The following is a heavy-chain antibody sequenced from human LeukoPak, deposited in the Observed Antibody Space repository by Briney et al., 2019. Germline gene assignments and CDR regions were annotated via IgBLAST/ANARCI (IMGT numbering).Heavy chain of an antibody. CDR2: IYSGGST. D-gene: IGHD3-3*01. CDR3: ARDSGYYKGGFDY. V-gene: IGHV3-66*02. J-gene: IGHJ4*02. Sequence: GGSLRLSCAASGFTFSSNYMSWVRQAPGKGLEWVSVIYSGGSTYYSDSVKGRFTISRDNSKNTLYLQMNSLRAEDTAVYYCARDSGYYKGGFDYWGQGTLVTVSS. CDR1: GFTFSSNY.